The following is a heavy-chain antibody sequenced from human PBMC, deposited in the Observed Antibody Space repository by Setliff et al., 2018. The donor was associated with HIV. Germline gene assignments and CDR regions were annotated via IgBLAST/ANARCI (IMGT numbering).Heavy chain of an antibody. V-gene: IGHV4-31*03. J-gene: IGHJ6*03. CDR2: IYYSGST. CDR3: ARHLNTAMVDYYYYYMDV. D-gene: IGHD5-18*01. Sequence: TLSLTCTVSGGSISSGGYYWSWIRQHPGRGLEWIGYIYYSGSTYYNPSLKSRVTISVDTSKNQFSLKLSSVTAADTAVYYCARHLNTAMVDYYYYYMDVWGKGATVTVSS. CDR1: GGSISSGGYY.